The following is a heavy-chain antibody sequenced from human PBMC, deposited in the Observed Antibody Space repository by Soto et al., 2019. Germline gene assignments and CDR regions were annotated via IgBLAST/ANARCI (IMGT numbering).Heavy chain of an antibody. D-gene: IGHD4-17*01. CDR2: ISSSSSYI. CDR3: ARVTTVTTHDAFDI. V-gene: IGHV3-21*01. J-gene: IGHJ3*02. Sequence: GGSLRLSCAASGFTFSSYSMNWVRQAPGKGLEWVSSISSSSSYICYADSVKGRFTISRDNAKNSLYLQMNSLRAEDTAVYYCARVTTVTTHDAFDIWGQGTMVTVSS. CDR1: GFTFSSYS.